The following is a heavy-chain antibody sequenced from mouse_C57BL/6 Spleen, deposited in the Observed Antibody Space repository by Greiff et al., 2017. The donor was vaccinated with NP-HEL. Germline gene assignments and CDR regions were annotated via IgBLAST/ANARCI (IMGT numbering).Heavy chain of an antibody. V-gene: IGHV1-82*01. CDR3: ARDDGYYYYAMDY. D-gene: IGHD2-3*01. J-gene: IGHJ4*01. Sequence: QVQLQQSGPELVKPGASVKISCKASGYAFSSSWMNWVKQRPGKGLEWIGRIYPGDGDTNYNGKFKGKATLTADKSSSTAYMQLSSLTSEDSAVYFCARDDGYYYYAMDYWGQGTSVTVSS. CDR2: IYPGDGDT. CDR1: GYAFSSSW.